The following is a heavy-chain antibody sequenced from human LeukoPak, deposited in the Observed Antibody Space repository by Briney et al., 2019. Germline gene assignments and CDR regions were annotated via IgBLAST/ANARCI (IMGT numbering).Heavy chain of an antibody. J-gene: IGHJ4*02. CDR3: ARGTTMVRGVSHFDY. CDR1: GGSISSGGYY. Sequence: SETLSLTCTVSGGSISSGGYYWSWIRQHPGKGLEWIGYIYYSGSTYYNPSLKCRVTISVDTSKNQFSLKLSSVTAADTAVYYCARGTTMVRGVSHFDYWGQGTLVTVSS. V-gene: IGHV4-31*03. D-gene: IGHD3-10*01. CDR2: IYYSGST.